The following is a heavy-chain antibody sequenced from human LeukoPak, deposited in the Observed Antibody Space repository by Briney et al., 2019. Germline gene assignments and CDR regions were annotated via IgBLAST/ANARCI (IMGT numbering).Heavy chain of an antibody. D-gene: IGHD3-22*01. Sequence: GGSLRLSCAASGFTFSDHYMSWIRQAPGKGLEWVSYISSSGSTIYYADSVKGRFTISRDNAKNSLYLQMNSLRAEDTAVYYCARDQIVHDSSGYYSYWGQGTLVTVSS. V-gene: IGHV3-11*01. CDR2: ISSSGSTI. CDR1: GFTFSDHY. CDR3: ARDQIVHDSSGYYSY. J-gene: IGHJ4*02.